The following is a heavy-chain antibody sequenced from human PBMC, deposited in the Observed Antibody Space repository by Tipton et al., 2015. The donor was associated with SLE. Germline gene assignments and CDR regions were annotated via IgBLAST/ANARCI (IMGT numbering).Heavy chain of an antibody. CDR3: ATFTGDRRLDY. Sequence: TLSLTCTVSGGSISSSSYYWGWIRQPPGKGLEWIGSIYYSGSTYYNPSLKSRVTISVDTSKNQFSLRLSSVAAADTAMYYCATFTGDRRLDYCGQGTLVTVSS. V-gene: IGHV4-39*01. D-gene: IGHD7-27*01. CDR1: GGSISSSSYY. CDR2: IYYSGST. J-gene: IGHJ4*02.